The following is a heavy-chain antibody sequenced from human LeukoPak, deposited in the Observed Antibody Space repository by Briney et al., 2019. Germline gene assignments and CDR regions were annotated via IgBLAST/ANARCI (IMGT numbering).Heavy chain of an antibody. CDR3: ARVAKDSSGYYPDEYFDY. V-gene: IGHV1-69*13. CDR2: IIPIFGTA. D-gene: IGHD3-22*01. CDR1: GGTFSSYA. J-gene: IGHJ4*02. Sequence: GASVKVSCTASGGTFSSYAISCVRQAPGQRLEWMGGIIPIFGTANYAQKFQGRVTITADESTSTAYMELSSLRSEDTAVYYCARVAKDSSGYYPDEYFDYWGQGTLVTVSS.